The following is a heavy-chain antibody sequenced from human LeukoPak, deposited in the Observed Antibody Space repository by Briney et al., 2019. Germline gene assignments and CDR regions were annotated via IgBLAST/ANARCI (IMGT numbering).Heavy chain of an antibody. Sequence: SETLSLTCAVYGGSFSDYYWTWIRQTPGKGLEWIGDMSPSGSPNYNPSLKSRVTISVDTSKNQFSLKLRSVTAADTAVYYCARGRQDVNMIVVDMAGVSYYLDVWGKGTTVTVS. J-gene: IGHJ6*03. D-gene: IGHD3-22*01. CDR1: GGSFSDYY. V-gene: IGHV4-34*01. CDR3: ARGRQDVNMIVVDMAGVSYYLDV. CDR2: MSPSGSP.